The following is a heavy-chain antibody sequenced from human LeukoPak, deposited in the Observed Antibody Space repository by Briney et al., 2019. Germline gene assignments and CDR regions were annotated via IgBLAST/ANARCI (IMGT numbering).Heavy chain of an antibody. J-gene: IGHJ4*02. CDR1: GFTFSDYY. V-gene: IGHV3-11*05. CDR2: ISSSSSYT. Sequence: TGGSLRLSCAASGFTFSDYYMSWIRQAPGKGLEWASYISSSSSYTNYADSVKGRFTISRDNAKNSLYLQMNSLRAEDTAVYYCARDAVSLAAAGTSDYWGQGSLVTVSS. CDR3: ARDAVSLAAAGTSDY. D-gene: IGHD6-13*01.